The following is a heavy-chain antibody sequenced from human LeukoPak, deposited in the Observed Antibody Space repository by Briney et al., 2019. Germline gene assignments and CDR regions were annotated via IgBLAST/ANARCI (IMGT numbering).Heavy chain of an antibody. Sequence: GGSLRLSCAASGFTFSSYAMGWVRQAPGKGLEWVSAISGSGGSTYYADSVKGRFTISRDNSKNTLYLQMNSLRAEDTAVYYCAKDHRPPGYCSGGSCYFSYWGQGTLVTVSS. CDR1: GFTFSSYA. D-gene: IGHD2-15*01. J-gene: IGHJ4*02. V-gene: IGHV3-23*01. CDR3: AKDHRPPGYCSGGSCYFSY. CDR2: ISGSGGST.